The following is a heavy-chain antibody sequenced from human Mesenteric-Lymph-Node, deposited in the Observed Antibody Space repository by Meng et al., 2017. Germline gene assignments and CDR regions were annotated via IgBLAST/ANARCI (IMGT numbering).Heavy chain of an antibody. J-gene: IGHJ1*01. V-gene: IGHV3-23*01. CDR1: GFTFSNYA. Sequence: LTGAASGFTFSNYAMSWVRQAPGKGLEWVSAISGSGGSTFYADSGRFTISRDNSKNTLYLQMNSLRAEDTAVYYCARDKGGEGSSSPYFQHWGQGTLVTVSS. D-gene: IGHD6-6*01. CDR3: ARDKGGEGSSSPYFQH. CDR2: ISGSGGST.